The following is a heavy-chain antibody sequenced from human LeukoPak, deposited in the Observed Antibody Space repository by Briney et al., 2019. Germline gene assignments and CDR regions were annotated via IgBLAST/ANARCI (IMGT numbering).Heavy chain of an antibody. D-gene: IGHD3-22*01. CDR1: GYTFTSYY. J-gene: IGHJ3*02. Sequence: ASVKVSCKASGYTFTSYYMHWVRQAPGQGLEWMGIINPSGGSTSYAQKFQGRVTMTRDMSTSTVYMELSSLRSEDTAVYYCARDYSSGYYSDAFDIWGQGTMVTVSS. V-gene: IGHV1-46*01. CDR2: INPSGGST. CDR3: ARDYSSGYYSDAFDI.